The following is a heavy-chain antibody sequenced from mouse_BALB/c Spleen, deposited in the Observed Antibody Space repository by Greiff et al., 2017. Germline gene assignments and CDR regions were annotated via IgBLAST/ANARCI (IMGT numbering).Heavy chain of an antibody. CDR1: GFTFSSYA. V-gene: IGHV5-6-5*01. D-gene: IGHD1-2*01. CDR2: ISSGGST. J-gene: IGHJ2*01. CDR3: AKKEDYYGYVTYFDY. Sequence: EVQVVESGGGLVKPGGSLKLSCAASGFTFSSYAMSWVRQTPEKRLEWVASISSGGSTYYPDSVKGRFTISRDNARNILYLQMSSLRSEDTAMYYCAKKEDYYGYVTYFDYWGQGTTLTVSS.